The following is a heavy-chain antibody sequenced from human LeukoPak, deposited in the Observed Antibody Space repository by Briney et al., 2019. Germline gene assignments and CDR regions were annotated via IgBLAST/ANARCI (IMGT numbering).Heavy chain of an antibody. CDR1: GFTFSTFA. Sequence: GGSLRLSCGASGFTFSTFAMSWVRQAPGKGLEWVSSIGNTETYYADSVKGRSTISRDNSKNTIYLHMNNLRAEDTARYYCAKDGQAFNSNWDYFDSWGQGTLVTVSS. CDR3: AKDGQAFNSNWDYFDS. D-gene: IGHD7-27*01. V-gene: IGHV3-23*01. J-gene: IGHJ4*02. CDR2: IGNTET.